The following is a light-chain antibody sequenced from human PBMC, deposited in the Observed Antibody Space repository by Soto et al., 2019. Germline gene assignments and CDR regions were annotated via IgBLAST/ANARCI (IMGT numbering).Light chain of an antibody. J-gene: IGLJ1*01. CDR2: DVS. CDR3: FSFTTDWTHV. CDR1: SSDVGSFDS. Sequence: QSVLTQPASVSGSPGQPITISCTGTSSDVGSFDSVAWYQHNPGKAPKLMIYDVSNRPSGVSSRFSGSKSGNTASLSISGLQTEDEANYFCFSFTTDWTHVFGTGTKVTV. V-gene: IGLV2-14*01.